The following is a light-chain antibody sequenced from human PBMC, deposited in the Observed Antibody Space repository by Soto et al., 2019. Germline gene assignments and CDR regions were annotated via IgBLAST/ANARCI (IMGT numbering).Light chain of an antibody. CDR3: QQRSNWPPIT. Sequence: EIVLTQSPATLSLSPGERATLSSMASQSVKTFLVWYQQRPGQPPRLLIHDASHRAAGIPARFSGSGFGTDFTLTISSLEPEDAAVYYCQQRSNWPPITFGQGTRLEI. CDR1: QSVKTF. J-gene: IGKJ5*01. CDR2: DAS. V-gene: IGKV3-11*01.